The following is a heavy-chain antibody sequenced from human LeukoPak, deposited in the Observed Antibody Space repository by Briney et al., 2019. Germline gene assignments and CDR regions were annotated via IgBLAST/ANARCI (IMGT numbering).Heavy chain of an antibody. V-gene: IGHV3-30*01. Sequence: PGGSLRLSCAASGFTFSSYAMHWVRQAPGKGLEWVAVISYDGSNKYYADSVKGRFTISRDNSKNTLYLQMNSLRAEDTAVYYCARDWRYYYGSGYYFDYWGQGTLVTVSS. J-gene: IGHJ4*02. D-gene: IGHD3-10*01. CDR1: GFTFSSYA. CDR2: ISYDGSNK. CDR3: ARDWRYYYGSGYYFDY.